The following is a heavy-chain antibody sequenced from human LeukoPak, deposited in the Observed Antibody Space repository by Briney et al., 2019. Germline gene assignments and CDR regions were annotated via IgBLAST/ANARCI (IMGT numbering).Heavy chain of an antibody. D-gene: IGHD2-2*01. J-gene: IGHJ5*02. CDR3: ARGRGSTIFKNWFDP. Sequence: GASVTVSCTASGYTFTGYYMHWVRQAPGQGLECMGWINPNSGGTNYAQKFQGRVTMTRDTSISTAYMELSRLTSDDTAVYYCARGRGSTIFKNWFDPWGQGTLVTVSS. CDR2: INPNSGGT. CDR1: GYTFTGYY. V-gene: IGHV1-2*02.